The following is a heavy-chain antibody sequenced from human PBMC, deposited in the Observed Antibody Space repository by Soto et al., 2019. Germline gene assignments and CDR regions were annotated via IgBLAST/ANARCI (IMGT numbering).Heavy chain of an antibody. V-gene: IGHV1-2*04. CDR1: GYTFTGYY. CDR3: AREEVATTYYYYYGMDV. Sequence: ASVQVSCKASGYTFTGYYMHCVRQAPGQVLEWMGWINPNSGGTNYAQKFQGWVTMTRDTSISTAYMELSRLRSDDTAVYYCAREEVATTYYYYYGMDVWGQGTTVTVSS. CDR2: INPNSGGT. D-gene: IGHD5-12*01. J-gene: IGHJ6*02.